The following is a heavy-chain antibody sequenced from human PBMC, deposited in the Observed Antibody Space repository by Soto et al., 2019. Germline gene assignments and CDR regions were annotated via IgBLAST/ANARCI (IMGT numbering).Heavy chain of an antibody. V-gene: IGHV1-2*04. J-gene: IGHJ3*02. Sequence: ASVKVSCKASGYTFTGYYMHWVRQAPGQGLEWMGWINPNSGGTNYAQKFQGWVTMTRDTSISTAYMELSRLRSDDTAGYYCASTNYKPTLKSRVTISVDTSKNQFSLKLSCVTAADTAVYYCARGTGEVVPADNAFGIWGQGTMVTVSS. CDR2: INPNSGGT. CDR3: ASTNYKPTLKSRVTISVDTSKNQFSLKLSCVTAADTAVYYCARGTGEVVPADNAFGI. D-gene: IGHD3-10*01. CDR1: GYTFTGYY.